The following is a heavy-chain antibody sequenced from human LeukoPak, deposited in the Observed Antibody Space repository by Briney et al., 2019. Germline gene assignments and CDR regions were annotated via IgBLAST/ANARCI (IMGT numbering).Heavy chain of an antibody. J-gene: IGHJ2*01. CDR3: ARSKRGNSGYSNYWYFDL. CDR1: GFTFDSYA. CDR2: IFATGTT. V-gene: IGHV3-66*02. D-gene: IGHD3-22*01. Sequence: GGSLRLSCAASGFTFDSYAMSWVRQAPGKGLEWVAVIFATGTTFYADSVKGRFTISRDDSKNTVHLQMSSLRTEDTAFYYCARSKRGNSGYSNYWYFDLWGRGTLVTVSS.